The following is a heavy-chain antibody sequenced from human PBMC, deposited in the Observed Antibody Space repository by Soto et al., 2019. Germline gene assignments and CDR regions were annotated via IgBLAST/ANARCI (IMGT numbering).Heavy chain of an antibody. CDR1: GGSISSGCHY. Sequence: QVQLQESGPGLVKPSQTLSLTCTVSGGSISSGCHYWSWIRQHPGKGLEWIGYIYYSGSTYYNPSLKRRVTISVDTSKNHFSLKLSSVTAADTAVYYCARGPDYYDSGGYSLDYWGQGTLVTVSS. D-gene: IGHD3-22*01. CDR2: IYYSGST. V-gene: IGHV4-31*03. CDR3: ARGPDYYDSGGYSLDY. J-gene: IGHJ4*02.